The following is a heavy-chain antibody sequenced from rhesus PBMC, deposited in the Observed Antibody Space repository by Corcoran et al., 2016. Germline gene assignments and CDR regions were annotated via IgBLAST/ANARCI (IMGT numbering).Heavy chain of an antibody. Sequence: QVQLQESGPGLVKPSETLSLTCAVSGYSISSGYYWGWIRQPPGKGLEWVGHISSGGSTYLNPSLKSRVPLSVDTSKNQFSLKLSSVTAADTAVYYCARLRLELQVDYWGQGVLVTVSS. CDR3: ARLRLELQVDY. D-gene: IGHD1-1*01. CDR1: GYSISSGYY. J-gene: IGHJ4*01. V-gene: IGHV4S14*01. CDR2: ISSGGST.